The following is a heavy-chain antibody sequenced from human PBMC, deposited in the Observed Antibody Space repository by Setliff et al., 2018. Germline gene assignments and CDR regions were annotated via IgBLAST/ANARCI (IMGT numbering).Heavy chain of an antibody. CDR2: IIPIFGTA. V-gene: IGHV1-69*13. Sequence: SVKVSCKASGYTFSTYGISWVRQAPGQGLEWMGGIIPIFGTANYAQKFQGRVTITADESTSTAYLELRSLTSEDTAVYYCARDRPPYYYDSSGYYYSAGNFDYWGQGTLVTV. D-gene: IGHD3-22*01. CDR3: ARDRPPYYYDSSGYYYSAGNFDY. J-gene: IGHJ4*02. CDR1: GYTFSTYG.